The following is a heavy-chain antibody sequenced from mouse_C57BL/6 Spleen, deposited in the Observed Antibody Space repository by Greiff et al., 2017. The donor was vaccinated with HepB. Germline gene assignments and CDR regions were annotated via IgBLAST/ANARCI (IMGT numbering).Heavy chain of an antibody. CDR1: GYTFTSYW. Sequence: QVQLKQPGAELVKPGASVKLSCKASGYTFTSYWMHWVKQRPGQGLEWIGMIHPNSGSTNYNEKFKSKATLTVDKSSSTAYMQLSSLTSEDSAVYYCARSATVVAMDYWGQGTSVTVSS. CDR3: ARSATVVAMDY. J-gene: IGHJ4*01. V-gene: IGHV1-64*01. D-gene: IGHD1-1*01. CDR2: IHPNSGST.